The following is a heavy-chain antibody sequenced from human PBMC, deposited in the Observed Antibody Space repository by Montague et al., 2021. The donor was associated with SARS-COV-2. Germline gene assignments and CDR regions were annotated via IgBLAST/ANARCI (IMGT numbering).Heavy chain of an antibody. CDR1: GGSFSSY. Sequence: SETLSLTCDVYGGSFSSYWSWIRQPPGKGLEWIASIHIGGTSYLNPSLKSRVTISIDSSKNQFSLNVTSVTAADTAVYFCARSRDWYLGNWGQGTLATVSS. CDR3: ARSRDWYLGN. J-gene: IGHJ4*02. V-gene: IGHV4-34*01. D-gene: IGHD3-9*01. CDR2: IHIGGTS.